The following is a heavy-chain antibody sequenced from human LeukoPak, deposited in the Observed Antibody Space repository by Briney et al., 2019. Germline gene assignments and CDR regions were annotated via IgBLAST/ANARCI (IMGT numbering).Heavy chain of an antibody. CDR2: IEKDGSQT. Sequence: GGSLRLSCAASGFTFSSYWMAWVRQAPGKGLEWLANIEKDGSQTYYVDSMEGRSTISRDNAKNSLYLQMNSLRAEDTALYYCARAGYSSGYDYWGQGTLVTVSS. V-gene: IGHV3-7*01. CDR1: GFTFSSYW. J-gene: IGHJ4*02. CDR3: ARAGYSSGYDY. D-gene: IGHD6-19*01.